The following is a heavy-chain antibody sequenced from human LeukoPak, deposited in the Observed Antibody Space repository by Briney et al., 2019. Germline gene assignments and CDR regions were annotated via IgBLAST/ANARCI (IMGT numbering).Heavy chain of an antibody. V-gene: IGHV5-51*01. D-gene: IGHD3-10*01. J-gene: IGHJ4*02. CDR2: IYPADSDT. Sequence: GESLKISCQVSEYIFTNYWIGWVRQMPGKGLESMGIIYPADSDTTYSPSFEGQVTISADKSIDTVYLQWSSLKASDTATYYCARQSRDGSKTRGYYFDSWGQGTLVTVSS. CDR1: EYIFTNYW. CDR3: ARQSRDGSKTRGYYFDS.